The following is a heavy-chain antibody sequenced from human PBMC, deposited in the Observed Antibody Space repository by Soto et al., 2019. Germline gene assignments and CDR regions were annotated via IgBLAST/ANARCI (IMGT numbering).Heavy chain of an antibody. J-gene: IGHJ6*02. CDR3: ASEVEISTIVSYYYYRMDL. Sequence: QVQLVQSGAGVKKPGASVKVSCKASGGSFSSYAISWVRQAPGQGREWMGGIIAIIGTANYAQKFQGRVTMTADESTRTAYMELSSLRSEGTAVYYCASEVEISTIVSYYYYRMDLWGQGPTVTVSS. CDR1: GGSFSSYA. V-gene: IGHV1-69*01. D-gene: IGHD2-15*01. CDR2: IIAIIGTA.